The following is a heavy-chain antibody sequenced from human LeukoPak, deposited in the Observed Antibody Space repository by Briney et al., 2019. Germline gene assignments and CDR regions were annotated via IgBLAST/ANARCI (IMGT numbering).Heavy chain of an antibody. CDR3: ARGRADSSGYYGGRDWYFDL. CDR2: MNPNSGST. Sequence: ASEKVSCKASGYTFTSYEINWVRQATGQGLEWMGWMNPNSGSTGYAQKFQGRVTITRNTSITTAYMELSSLRSEDTAVYYCARGRADSSGYYGGRDWYFDLWGRGTLVTVSS. V-gene: IGHV1-8*03. D-gene: IGHD3-22*01. J-gene: IGHJ2*01. CDR1: GYTFTSYE.